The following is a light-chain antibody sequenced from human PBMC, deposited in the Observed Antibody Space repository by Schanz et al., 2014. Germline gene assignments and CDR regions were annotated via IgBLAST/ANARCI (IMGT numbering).Light chain of an antibody. V-gene: IGLV1-40*01. CDR1: TSNIGSGYD. CDR2: GNT. Sequence: QSVLTQPPSVSGAPGQRVTISCTGSTSNIGSGYDVHWYKQVPGTAPKVLIYGNTNRPSGVPDRFSGSKSGTSASLAITGLQAEDEADYYCSSNSGSNNWVFGGGTKLTVL. J-gene: IGLJ3*02. CDR3: SSNSGSNNWV.